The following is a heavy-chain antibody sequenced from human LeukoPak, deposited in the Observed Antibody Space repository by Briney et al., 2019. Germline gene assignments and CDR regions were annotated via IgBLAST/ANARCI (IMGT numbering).Heavy chain of an antibody. CDR3: TTYYIHGEDY. J-gene: IGHJ4*02. CDR1: GFTFSDYY. Sequence: GGSLRLSCAASGFTFSDYYMTWLRQAPGKGLEWVGRIKSKTDGGTTDYAAPVKGRFTISRDDSKNTLYLQMNSLKTEDTAVYYCTTYYIHGEDYWGQGTLVTVSS. D-gene: IGHD3-10*01. V-gene: IGHV3-15*01. CDR2: IKSKTDGGTT.